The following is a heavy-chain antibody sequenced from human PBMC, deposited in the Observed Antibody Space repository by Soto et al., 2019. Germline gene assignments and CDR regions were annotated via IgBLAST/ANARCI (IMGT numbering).Heavy chain of an antibody. CDR1: GFTFSSYS. CDR2: ISSSSSTI. J-gene: IGHJ6*03. D-gene: IGHD3-10*01. Sequence: EVQLVESGGGLVQPGGSLRLSCAASGFTFSSYSMNWVRQAPGKGLEWVSYISSSSSTIYYADSVKGRFTISRDNAKNSLYLQMNSLRAEDTAVYYCARVYYGSGSYIYYYYYMDVWGKGTTVTVSS. CDR3: ARVYYGSGSYIYYYYYMDV. V-gene: IGHV3-48*01.